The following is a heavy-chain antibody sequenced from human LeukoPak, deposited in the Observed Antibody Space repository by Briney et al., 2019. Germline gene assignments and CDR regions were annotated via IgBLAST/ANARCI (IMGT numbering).Heavy chain of an antibody. CDR3: ARHGRALLTAPLGNYYYYYMDV. CDR2: IYHSGST. V-gene: IGHV4-38-2*01. D-gene: IGHD3-10*01. J-gene: IGHJ6*03. Sequence: SETLSLTCAVSGYSISSGYYWGWIRQPPGKGLEWIGSIYHSGSTYYNPSLKSRVTISVDTSKNQFSLKLSSVTAADTAVYYCARHGRALLTAPLGNYYYYYMDVWGKGTTVTVSS. CDR1: GYSISSGYY.